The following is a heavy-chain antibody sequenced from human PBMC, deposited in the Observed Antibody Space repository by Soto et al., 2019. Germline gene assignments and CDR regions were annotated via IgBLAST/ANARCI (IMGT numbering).Heavy chain of an antibody. CDR2: ISAYNGNT. CDR3: ARPLGYCSGGSCYSLGYYYGMDV. V-gene: IGHV1-18*01. J-gene: IGHJ6*02. D-gene: IGHD2-15*01. CDR1: GYTFTSYG. Sequence: ASVKVSCKASGYTFTSYGISWVRQAPGQGLEWMGWISAYNGNTNYAQKLQGRVTMTTDTSTSTAYMELRSLRSDDTAVYYCARPLGYCSGGSCYSLGYYYGMDVWGQGTTVTVSS.